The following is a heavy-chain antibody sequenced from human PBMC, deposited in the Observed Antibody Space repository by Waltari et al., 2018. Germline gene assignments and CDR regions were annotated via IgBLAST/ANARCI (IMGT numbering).Heavy chain of an antibody. V-gene: IGHV3-30*01. Sequence: QVQLVESGGGVVQPGKSLRLSCAASGFTFSNYAIHWVRQTPGKGRGGGTGISYDGINKYDADSVKGRFTISRDNFKNTLYLEMNSLRPEDTGVYFCAREGPLREFDYWGQGTLVTVSS. J-gene: IGHJ4*02. CDR2: ISYDGINK. CDR3: AREGPLREFDY. CDR1: GFTFSNYA.